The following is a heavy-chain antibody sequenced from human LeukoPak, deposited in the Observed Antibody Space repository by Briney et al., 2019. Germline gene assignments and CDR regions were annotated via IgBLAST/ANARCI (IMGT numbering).Heavy chain of an antibody. CDR2: ISAYNGNT. J-gene: IGHJ4*02. D-gene: IGHD3-22*01. Sequence: ASVKVSCKASGYTFTSYGISWVRQAPGQGLEWMGWISAYNGNTNYAQKLQGRVTMTTDTSTSTAYMELRSLRSDDTAVYYCATLPGGAHYYDSSGYYGFDYWGQGTLVTVSS. CDR3: ATLPGGAHYYDSSGYYGFDY. CDR1: GYTFTSYG. V-gene: IGHV1-18*01.